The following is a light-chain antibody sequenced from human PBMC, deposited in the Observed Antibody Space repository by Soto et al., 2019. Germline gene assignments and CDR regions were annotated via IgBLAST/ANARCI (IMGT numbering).Light chain of an antibody. J-gene: IGLJ3*02. CDR3: VLYMGSGIWV. CDR2: STN. CDR1: SGSVSTNYY. Sequence: QAVVTQEPSFSVSPGGTVTPTCALSSGSVSTNYYPSWYQQTPGQAPRTLIYSTNTRSSGVPDRFSGSILGNKAALTITGAQADDESDYYCVLYMGSGIWVFGGGTKVTVL. V-gene: IGLV8-61*01.